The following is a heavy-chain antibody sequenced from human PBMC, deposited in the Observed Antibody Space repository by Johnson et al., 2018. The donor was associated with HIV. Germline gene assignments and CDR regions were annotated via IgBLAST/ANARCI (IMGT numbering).Heavy chain of an antibody. J-gene: IGHJ3*02. CDR3: ARGGLGYQNIHDPFDI. CDR2: ISSSGSTI. V-gene: IGHV3-11*04. D-gene: IGHD3-16*02. Sequence: QVQLVESGGGLVKPGGSLRLSCAASGFTFSDYYMSWIRQAPGKGLEWVSYISSSGSTIYHADSVKGRLIISRDNAKNSLYLQMSSLRAEDTAVYYCARGGLGYQNIHDPFDIWGQGTMVTVSS. CDR1: GFTFSDYY.